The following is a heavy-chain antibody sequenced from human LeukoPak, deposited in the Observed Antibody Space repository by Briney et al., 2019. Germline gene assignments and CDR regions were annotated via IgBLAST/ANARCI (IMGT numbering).Heavy chain of an antibody. CDR3: ARHHYDILTGYMYNWFDP. V-gene: IGHV4-34*01. CDR2: INHSGST. D-gene: IGHD3-9*01. Sequence: PSETLSLTCAVYGGSFSGYYWSWIRQPPGKGLEWIGEINHSGSTNYNPSLKSRVTISVDTSKNQFSLKLSSVTAADTAVYYCARHHYDILTGYMYNWFDPWGQGTLVTVSS. J-gene: IGHJ5*02. CDR1: GGSFSGYY.